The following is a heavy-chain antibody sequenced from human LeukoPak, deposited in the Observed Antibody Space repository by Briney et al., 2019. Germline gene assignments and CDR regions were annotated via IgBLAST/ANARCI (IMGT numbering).Heavy chain of an antibody. D-gene: IGHD6-13*01. CDR1: GYTFTSYG. V-gene: IGHV1-18*01. CDR3: AREWQQLAADY. J-gene: IGHJ4*02. Sequence: ASVTVSCKASGYTFTSYGISWVRRAPGQGLEWMGWISAYNGNTNYAQKLQGRVTMTTDTSTSTAHMELRSLRSDDTAVYYCAREWQQLAADYWGQGTLVTVSS. CDR2: ISAYNGNT.